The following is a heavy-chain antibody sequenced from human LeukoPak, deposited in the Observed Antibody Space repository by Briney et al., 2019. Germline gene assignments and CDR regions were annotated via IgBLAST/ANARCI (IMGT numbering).Heavy chain of an antibody. D-gene: IGHD3-3*01. J-gene: IGHJ2*01. Sequence: GASVKVSCKASGYTFTSYYMHWVRQAPGQGLEWMGIINPSGGSTSYAQKFQGRVTMTRDTSTSTVYMELSSLRSEDTAVYYCARGPRVFGVVIAPYWYFDFWGRGTLVTVSS. V-gene: IGHV1-46*01. CDR1: GYTFTSYY. CDR2: INPSGGST. CDR3: ARGPRVFGVVIAPYWYFDF.